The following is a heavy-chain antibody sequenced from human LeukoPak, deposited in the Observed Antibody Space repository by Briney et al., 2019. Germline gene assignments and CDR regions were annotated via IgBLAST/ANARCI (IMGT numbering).Heavy chain of an antibody. CDR1: GGSISSYY. CDR2: IYYSGST. J-gene: IGHJ5*02. D-gene: IGHD2-15*01. Sequence: PSETLSLTCTVSGGSISSYYWSWIRQPPGKGLEWIGYIYYSGSTNYNPSLKSRVTISVDTSKNQFSLKLSSVTAADTAVYYCAREYGDVVVVAATPRVSYWFDPWGQGTLVTVSS. CDR3: AREYGDVVVVAATPRVSYWFDP. V-gene: IGHV4-59*01.